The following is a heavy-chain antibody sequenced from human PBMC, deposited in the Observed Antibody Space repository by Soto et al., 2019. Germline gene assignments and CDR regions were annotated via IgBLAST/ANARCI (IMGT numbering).Heavy chain of an antibody. CDR2: IKSKTDGGTT. CDR1: GFTFSNAW. J-gene: IGHJ6*03. V-gene: IGHV3-15*01. CDR3: TTEEMDIVVVPAAMGQPYYYYYMDV. Sequence: GGSLRLSCAASGFTFSNAWMSWVRQAPGKGLEWVGRIKSKTDGGTTDYAAPVKGRFTISRDDSKNTLYLQMNSLKTEDTAVYYCTTEEMDIVVVPAAMGQPYYYYYMDVWGKGTTVTVSS. D-gene: IGHD2-2*03.